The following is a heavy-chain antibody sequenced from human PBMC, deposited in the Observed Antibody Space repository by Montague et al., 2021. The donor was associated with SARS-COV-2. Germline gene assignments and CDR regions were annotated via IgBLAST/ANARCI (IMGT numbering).Heavy chain of an antibody. CDR3: ARTRGYDTLFDF. D-gene: IGHD5-12*01. Sequence: SGSTNYNPSLKSRVTISVDTSKKQFSLQLSSVTAADTALYYCARTRGYDTLFDFWGQGTLVTGSS. V-gene: IGHV4-59*01. CDR2: SGST. J-gene: IGHJ4*02.